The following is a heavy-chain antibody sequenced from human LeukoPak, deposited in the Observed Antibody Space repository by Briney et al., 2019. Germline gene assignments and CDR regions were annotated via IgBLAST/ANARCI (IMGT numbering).Heavy chain of an antibody. CDR3: TRDRNRGDYYYMDV. Sequence: PSETLSLNCGVSGYSISDGYYWGWSRQPPGKGLEWIGIIYRSGITYYNPSLESRVTISVDTSKNQFSLKLRSVTAADPAVYYCTRDRNRGDYYYMDVWGKGTTVTVS. CDR1: GYSISDGYY. J-gene: IGHJ6*03. CDR2: IYRSGIT. D-gene: IGHD2/OR15-2a*01. V-gene: IGHV4-38-2*02.